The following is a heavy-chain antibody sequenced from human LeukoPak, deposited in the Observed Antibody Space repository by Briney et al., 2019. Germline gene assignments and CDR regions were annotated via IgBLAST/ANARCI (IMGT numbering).Heavy chain of an antibody. V-gene: IGHV1-69*04. J-gene: IGHJ6*02. CDR3: AADYGGNSGYYGMDV. CDR2: IIPILGIA. Sequence: ASVKVSCKASGGTFSSYAISWVRQAPGQGLEWMGRIIPILGIANYAQKFQERVTITRDMSTSTAYMELSSLRSEDTAVYYCAADYGGNSGYYGMDVWGQGTTVTVSS. CDR1: GGTFSSYA. D-gene: IGHD4-23*01.